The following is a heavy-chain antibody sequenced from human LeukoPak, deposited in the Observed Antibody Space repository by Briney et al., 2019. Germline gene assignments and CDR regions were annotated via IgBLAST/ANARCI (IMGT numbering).Heavy chain of an antibody. V-gene: IGHV3-21*01. CDR2: ISSSSSYR. CDR3: MSYAGRSDDY. J-gene: IGHJ4*02. D-gene: IGHD3-16*01. Sequence: PGGSLRLSCAASGFIFSTYGMNWVRQAPGKGLEWVSSISSSSSYRYYADSVKGRFTISRDNAKNSLHLQMNSLRAEDTAVYYCMSYAGRSDDYWGQGTLVTVSS. CDR1: GFIFSTYG.